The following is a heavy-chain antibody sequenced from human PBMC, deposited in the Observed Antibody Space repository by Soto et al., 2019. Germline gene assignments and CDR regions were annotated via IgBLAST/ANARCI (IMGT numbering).Heavy chain of an antibody. Sequence: PGGSLRLSCAASGFTFSSYGMHWVRQAPGKGLEWVAVISYDGSNKYYADSVKGRFTISRDNSKNTLYLQMNSLRAEDTAVYYCAKDLIGYSYGDSQPFDYWGQGTLVTVSS. CDR2: ISYDGSNK. J-gene: IGHJ4*02. V-gene: IGHV3-30*18. CDR1: GFTFSSYG. CDR3: AKDLIGYSYGDSQPFDY. D-gene: IGHD5-18*01.